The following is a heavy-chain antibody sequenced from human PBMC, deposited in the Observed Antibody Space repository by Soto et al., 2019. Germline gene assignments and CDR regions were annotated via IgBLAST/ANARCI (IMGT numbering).Heavy chain of an antibody. CDR2: IVVGSGNT. J-gene: IGHJ3*02. V-gene: IGHV1-58*01. CDR3: AAPASRRQGGSGYYLGAFDI. CDR1: GFTFTSSA. Sequence: SVKVSCKASGFTFTSSAVQWVRKARGQRLEWIGWIVVGSGNTNYAQKFQERVTITRDMSTSTAYMELSSLRSEDTAVYYCAAPASRRQGGSGYYLGAFDIWGQGTMVTVSS. D-gene: IGHD3-22*01.